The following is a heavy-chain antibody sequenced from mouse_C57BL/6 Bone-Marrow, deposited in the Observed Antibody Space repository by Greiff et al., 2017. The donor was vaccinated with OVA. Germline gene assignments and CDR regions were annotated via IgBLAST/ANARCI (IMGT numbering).Heavy chain of an antibody. CDR1: GYTFTSYT. CDR3: TRGYYFDY. J-gene: IGHJ2*01. V-gene: IGHV1-4*01. Sequence: QVQLKESGAELARPGASVKMSCKASGYTFTSYTIHWVKQRPGQGLEWIGYIDPTNDYTNYNQKFKGKATLTADTSSSTAYMQLSSLTSEDSAVYYCTRGYYFDYWGQGTTLTVSS. CDR2: IDPTNDYT.